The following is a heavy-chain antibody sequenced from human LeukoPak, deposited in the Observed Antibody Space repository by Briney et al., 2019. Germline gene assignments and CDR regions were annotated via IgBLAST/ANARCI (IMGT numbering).Heavy chain of an antibody. J-gene: IGHJ6*02. V-gene: IGHV1-18*01. CDR2: ISAYNGNT. D-gene: IGHD7-27*01. Sequence: ASVKVSCKASGYTFTSYGISWVRQAHGQGLEWMGWISAYNGNTNYAQKLQGRVTMTRDTSISTAYMELSRLRSDDTAVYYCARGSAWAPYGMDVWGQGTTVTVSS. CDR3: ARGSAWAPYGMDV. CDR1: GYTFTSYG.